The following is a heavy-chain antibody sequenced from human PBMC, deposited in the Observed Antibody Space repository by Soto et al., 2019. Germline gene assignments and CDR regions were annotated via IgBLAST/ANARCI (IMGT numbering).Heavy chain of an antibody. Sequence: SVKVSCKASGGTFSMYAISCVVQAPLQGLEWMGGIIPIFGTANYAQKFQGRVTITADESTSTAYMELSSLRSEDTAVYYCARYSSSWYSTYGMDVWGQGTTVTVSS. V-gene: IGHV1-69*13. D-gene: IGHD6-13*01. CDR3: ARYSSSWYSTYGMDV. J-gene: IGHJ6*02. CDR2: IIPIFGTA. CDR1: GGTFSMYA.